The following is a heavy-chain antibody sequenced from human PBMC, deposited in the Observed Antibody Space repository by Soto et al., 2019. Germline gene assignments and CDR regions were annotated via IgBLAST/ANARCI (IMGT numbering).Heavy chain of an antibody. V-gene: IGHV1-69*01. Sequence: QVQLVQSGAEVKKPGSSVKVSCKASGGTFSSYTISWVRQAPGQGLEWMGGVIPVYGTPNYAQNFQDRVTITADESTTTVYMELSSLRSEDTAVYYWAREGGARPWGQGTLVTVSS. D-gene: IGHD3-16*01. J-gene: IGHJ5*02. CDR1: GGTFSSYT. CDR2: VIPVYGTP. CDR3: AREGGARP.